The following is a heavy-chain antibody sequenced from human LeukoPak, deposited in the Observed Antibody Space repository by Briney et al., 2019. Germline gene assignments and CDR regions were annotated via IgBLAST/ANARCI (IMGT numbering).Heavy chain of an antibody. CDR1: GFTFSSYE. J-gene: IGHJ5*02. Sequence: GGSLRLSCAASGFTFSSYEMNWVRQAPGKGLEWVAVISFDGSDQYYADSVRGRFTISRDNSRNTLYLQMDSLRVEDTALYFCAKVFVLMRGTPENWFDPWGQGTLVTVSS. V-gene: IGHV3-30*18. CDR3: AKVFVLMRGTPENWFDP. CDR2: ISFDGSDQ. D-gene: IGHD1-14*01.